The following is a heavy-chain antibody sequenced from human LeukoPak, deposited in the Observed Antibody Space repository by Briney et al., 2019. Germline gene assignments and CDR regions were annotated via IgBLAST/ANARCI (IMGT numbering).Heavy chain of an antibody. Sequence: PGRSLRLSCAASGFTFSSYAMHWVRQAPGKGLEWVSSISSSSSYIYYADSVKGRFTISRDNAKNSLYLQMNSLRAEDTAVYYCARDRPVAGETEPSWGQGTLVTVSS. CDR3: ARDRPVAGETEPS. CDR1: GFTFSSYA. CDR2: ISSSSSYI. V-gene: IGHV3-21*01. J-gene: IGHJ4*02. D-gene: IGHD6-19*01.